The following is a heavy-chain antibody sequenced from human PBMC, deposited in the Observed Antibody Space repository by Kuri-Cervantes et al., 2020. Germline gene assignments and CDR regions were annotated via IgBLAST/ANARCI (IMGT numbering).Heavy chain of an antibody. D-gene: IGHD5-24*01. Sequence: GGSLRLSCAASGFIFSRYWMHWVRLAPGKGLEWVAVISYDGSNKYYADSVKGRFTISRDNAKNSLYLQMNSLRAEDTAVYYCARDGYTQYYYYGMDVWGQGTTVTVSS. V-gene: IGHV3-30*03. CDR2: ISYDGSNK. CDR3: ARDGYTQYYYYGMDV. J-gene: IGHJ6*02. CDR1: GFIFSRYW.